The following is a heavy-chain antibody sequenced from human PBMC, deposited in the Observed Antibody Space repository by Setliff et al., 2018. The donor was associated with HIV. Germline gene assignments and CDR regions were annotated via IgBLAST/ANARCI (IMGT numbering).Heavy chain of an antibody. D-gene: IGHD3-10*01. J-gene: IGHJ4*01. CDR3: ARGALLAVFDFDH. CDR2: INVGNGDT. Sequence: ASVKVSCKASGYTFTTYSLHWVRQAPGQSLEWMGWINVGNGDTKYSQDLQGRITITRDTSANTAYMELSRLRSDDTAVYFCARGALLAVFDFDHWDHGTLGTSPQ. V-gene: IGHV1-3*01. CDR1: GYTFTTYS.